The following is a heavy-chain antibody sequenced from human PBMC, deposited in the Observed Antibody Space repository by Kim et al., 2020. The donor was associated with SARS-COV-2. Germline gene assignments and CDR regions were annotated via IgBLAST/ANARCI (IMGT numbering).Heavy chain of an antibody. Sequence: GGSLRLSCAASGFTFSSFAMHWVRQAPGKGLEWVAVIWYDGSNKYYTDSVKGRFTISRDNSKNTLYLQMSSLRAEDTAVYYCAREPPYGYYGAPLDFWGQGTLVTVS. CDR3: AREPPYGYYGAPLDF. V-gene: IGHV3-33*01. CDR1: GFTFSSFA. J-gene: IGHJ4*02. CDR2: IWYDGSNK. D-gene: IGHD4-17*01.